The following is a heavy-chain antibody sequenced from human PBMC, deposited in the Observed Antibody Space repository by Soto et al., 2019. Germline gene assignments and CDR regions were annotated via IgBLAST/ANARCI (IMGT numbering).Heavy chain of an antibody. D-gene: IGHD2-2*01. J-gene: IGHJ4*02. CDR2: IYYSGST. Sequence: QLQLQESGPGLVKPSETLSLTCTVSGGSISSSSYYWGWIRQPPGKGLEWIGSIYYSGSTYYNPSLKSRVTISVDTSKNQFSLKLSSVTAADTAVYYCARRRRDIVVVPAAIRSDHFDYWGQGTLVTVSS. CDR3: ARRRRDIVVVPAAIRSDHFDY. V-gene: IGHV4-39*01. CDR1: GGSISSSSYY.